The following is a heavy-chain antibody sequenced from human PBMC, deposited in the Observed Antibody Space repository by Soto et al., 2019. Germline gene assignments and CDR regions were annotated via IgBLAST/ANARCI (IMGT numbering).Heavy chain of an antibody. CDR2: ISAYNGNT. V-gene: IGHV1-18*01. CDR3: ARILGLSKRRLGWFYH. Sequence: QVQLVQSGAEAKKPGASVKVSCKASGYTFTSYGISWARQAPGQGLEWMGWISAYNGNTNYAQKLQGKVTMTTDTFTSKFFMELGKRRNVDPAVDFCARILGLSKRRLGWFYHNGQGALDTGSS. D-gene: IGHD2-21*01. CDR1: GYTFTSYG. J-gene: IGHJ5*02.